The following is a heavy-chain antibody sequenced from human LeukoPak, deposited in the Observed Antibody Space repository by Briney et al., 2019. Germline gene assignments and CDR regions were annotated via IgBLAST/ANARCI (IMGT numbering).Heavy chain of an antibody. CDR1: GYSVSSGYY. D-gene: IGHD6-13*01. CDR2: MYHSGDT. J-gene: IGHJ6*02. CDR3: ATLAPYSSSWYRYGMDV. V-gene: IGHV4-38-2*02. Sequence: SETLSLTCTVSGYSVSSGYYWGWIRQPPGKGLEWIGSMYHSGDTNYNPSLKSRVTISVDKSKNQFSLKLSSVTAADTAVYYCATLAPYSSSWYRYGMDVWGQGTTVTVSS.